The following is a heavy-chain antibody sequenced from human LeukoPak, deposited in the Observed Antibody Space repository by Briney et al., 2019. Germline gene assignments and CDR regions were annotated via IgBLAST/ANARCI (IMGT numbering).Heavy chain of an antibody. CDR2: IYSGGSA. Sequence: GGSLRLSCAASGFTVNTNYMTWVRQAPGKGLEWVSLIYSGGSAYYADSVKGRFTISRDNSKNTLYLEMNSLRAEDTAVYYCAKEVDTATYYFDYWGQGTLVTVSS. CDR3: AKEVDTATYYFDY. J-gene: IGHJ4*02. D-gene: IGHD5-18*01. V-gene: IGHV3-53*01. CDR1: GFTVNTNY.